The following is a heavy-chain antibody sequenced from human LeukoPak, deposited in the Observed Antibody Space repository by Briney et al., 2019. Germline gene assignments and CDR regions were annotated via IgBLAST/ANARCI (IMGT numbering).Heavy chain of an antibody. CDR1: GFTFSTYA. CDR2: ISGTGGRT. Sequence: GGSLRLSCAASGFTFSTYAMSWVRQAPGKGLEWVSAISGTGGRTFYADSVKGRFTISRDNSKNTLDLQMNSLRAEDTAVYYCAKARLNGDFDYWGQGTLVTVSS. CDR3: AKARLNGDFDY. V-gene: IGHV3-23*01. D-gene: IGHD3-3*01. J-gene: IGHJ4*02.